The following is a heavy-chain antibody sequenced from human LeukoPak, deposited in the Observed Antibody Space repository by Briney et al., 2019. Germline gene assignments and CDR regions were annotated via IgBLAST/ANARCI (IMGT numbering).Heavy chain of an antibody. CDR1: GFTFTSSA. J-gene: IGHJ4*02. CDR2: IVVGSGNT. Sequence: ASVKVSCKASGFTFTSSAVQWVRQARGQRLEWIGWIVVGSGNTNYAQKFQGRVTITADESTSTAYMELSSLRSEDTAVYYCARAGLIYYFDYWGQGTLVTVSS. V-gene: IGHV1-58*01. CDR3: ARAGLIYYFDY.